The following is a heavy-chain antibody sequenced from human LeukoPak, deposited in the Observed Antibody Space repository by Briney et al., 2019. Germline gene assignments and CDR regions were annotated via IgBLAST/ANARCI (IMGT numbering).Heavy chain of an antibody. V-gene: IGHV3-23*01. CDR3: AKDLPPPYYDFWSGYGGAFDI. Sequence: GSLRLSCAASGFTFSSYAMSWVRQAPGKGLEWVSTISGSGGSTYYADSVKGRFTISRDNSKNTLYLQMNSLRAEDTAVYYCAKDLPPPYYDFWSGYGGAFDIWGQGTMVTVSS. J-gene: IGHJ3*02. CDR1: GFTFSSYA. CDR2: ISGSGGST. D-gene: IGHD3-3*01.